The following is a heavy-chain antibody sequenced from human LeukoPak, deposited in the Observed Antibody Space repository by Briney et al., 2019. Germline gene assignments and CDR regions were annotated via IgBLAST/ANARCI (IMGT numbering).Heavy chain of an antibody. D-gene: IGHD3-3*01. V-gene: IGHV4-38-2*02. CDR3: ARRTYFDFWSGYYTAEYFQH. Sequence: NPSETLSLTCTVSGYSISSGYYWGWIRQPPGKGLEWIGSIYHSGSTYYNPSLNSRVTISVDTSKDQFSLKLSSVTAADTAVYYCARRTYFDFWSGYYTAEYFQHWGQGTLVTVSS. J-gene: IGHJ1*01. CDR1: GYSISSGYY. CDR2: IYHSGST.